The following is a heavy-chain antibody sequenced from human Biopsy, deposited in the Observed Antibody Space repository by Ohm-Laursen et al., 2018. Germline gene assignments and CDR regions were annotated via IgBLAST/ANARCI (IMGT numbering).Heavy chain of an antibody. CDR2: INPKRGDT. Sequence: SVKVSCKASGYTFTAFSVHWLRQAPGQGLEWMGWINPKRGDTDYPQNFQGRVSMTRDTSISTAYMDLSRLRSDDTAVYYCARGRRHCSGTCSRWYFDLWGRGTLVTVSS. CDR3: ARGRRHCSGTCSRWYFDL. J-gene: IGHJ2*01. CDR1: GYTFTAFS. D-gene: IGHD2-2*01. V-gene: IGHV1-2*02.